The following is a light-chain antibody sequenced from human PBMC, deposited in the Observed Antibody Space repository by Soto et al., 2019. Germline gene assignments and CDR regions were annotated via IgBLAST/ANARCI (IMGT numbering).Light chain of an antibody. J-gene: IGKJ4*01. CDR3: QQYGRT. Sequence: EIVLTQSPGTLSLSPGERATLSCRASQSVSSSYLAWYQQKPGQAPRLLIYAASNRATGIPDRFSGSGSGTDFTLTISRLEPEDSAVYYCQQYGRTFGGGTKVDIK. CDR1: QSVSSSY. CDR2: AAS. V-gene: IGKV3-20*01.